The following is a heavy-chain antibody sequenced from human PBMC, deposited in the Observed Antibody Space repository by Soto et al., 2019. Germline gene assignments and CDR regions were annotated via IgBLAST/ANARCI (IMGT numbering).Heavy chain of an antibody. V-gene: IGHV1-69*02. J-gene: IGHJ4*02. CDR1: GGTFSSYT. D-gene: IGHD3-3*01. CDR2: IIPILGIA. Sequence: SVKVSCKASGGTFSSYTISWVRQAPGQGLEWMGRIIPILGIANYAQKFQGRVTITADKSTSTAYMELSSLRSEDAAVYYCAXXRGLXFLEWLLYYWGQGTLVTVSS. CDR3: AXXRGLXFLEWLLYY.